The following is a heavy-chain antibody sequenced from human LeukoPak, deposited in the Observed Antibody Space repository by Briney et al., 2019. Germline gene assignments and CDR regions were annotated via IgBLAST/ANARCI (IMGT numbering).Heavy chain of an antibody. Sequence: PSETLSLTCAVYGGSFSGYYWSWIRQPPGKGLEWIGEINHSGSTNYNPSLKSRVTISVDTSKNQFSLKLSSVTAADTAVYYCARSPPFYDYGDKRGWFDPWGQGTLVTVSS. J-gene: IGHJ5*02. CDR3: ARSPPFYDYGDKRGWFDP. D-gene: IGHD4-17*01. V-gene: IGHV4-34*01. CDR2: INHSGST. CDR1: GGSFSGYY.